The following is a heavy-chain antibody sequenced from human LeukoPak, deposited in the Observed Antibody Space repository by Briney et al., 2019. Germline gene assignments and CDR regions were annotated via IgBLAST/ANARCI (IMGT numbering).Heavy chain of an antibody. J-gene: IGHJ6*03. CDR1: GGSISSYY. D-gene: IGHD3-10*01. Sequence: SETLSLTCTVSGGSISSYYWSWIRQPPGKGLEWIGYIYYSGSTNYNPSLKSRVTISVDTSKNQFSLKLSSVTAADTAVYYCARVEEGYYGSGSYRNNYYYYMDVWGKGTTVTISS. CDR2: IYYSGST. CDR3: ARVEEGYYGSGSYRNNYYYYMDV. V-gene: IGHV4-59*01.